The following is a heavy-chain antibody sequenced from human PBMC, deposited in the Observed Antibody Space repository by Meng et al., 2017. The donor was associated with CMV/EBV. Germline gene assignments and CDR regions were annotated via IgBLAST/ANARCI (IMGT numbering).Heavy chain of an antibody. CDR1: GGSDSSGSYY. CDR2: IYYSGST. Sequence: SGGSDSSGSYYWSWIRQPPGKGLEWIGYIYYSGSTNYNPSLKSRVTISVDTSKNQFSLKLSSVTAADTAVYYCARDPYYGSGSYYTWGQGTLVTVSS. J-gene: IGHJ5*02. D-gene: IGHD3-10*01. V-gene: IGHV4-61*01. CDR3: ARDPYYGSGSYYT.